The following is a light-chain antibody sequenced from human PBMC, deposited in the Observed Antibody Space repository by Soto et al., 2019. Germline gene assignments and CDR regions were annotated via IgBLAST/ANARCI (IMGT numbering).Light chain of an antibody. Sequence: DIVMTQSPDSLAVSLGERATINCKSSQSIFYSANNKNYLAWYQQKRGQAPRLLIYGASSRATGIPDRFSGSGSGTDFTLTISRLEPEDFSVYYCHQYGTAPLTFGPGTKVDIK. V-gene: IGKV4-1*01. CDR3: HQYGTAPLT. CDR1: QSIFYSANNKNY. J-gene: IGKJ3*01. CDR2: GAS.